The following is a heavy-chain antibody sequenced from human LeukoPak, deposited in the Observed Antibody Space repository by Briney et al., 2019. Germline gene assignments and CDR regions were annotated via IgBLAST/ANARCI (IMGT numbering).Heavy chain of an antibody. CDR3: ARDPPSYYDFWSGYPDY. CDR1: GFTFSSYA. D-gene: IGHD3-3*01. V-gene: IGHV3-30-3*01. Sequence: GRSLRLSRAASGFTFSSYAMHWVRQAPGKGLEWVAVISYDGSNKYYADSVKGRFTISRDNSKNTLYLQMNSLRAEDTAVYYCARDPPSYYDFWSGYPDYWGQGTLVTVSS. CDR2: ISYDGSNK. J-gene: IGHJ4*02.